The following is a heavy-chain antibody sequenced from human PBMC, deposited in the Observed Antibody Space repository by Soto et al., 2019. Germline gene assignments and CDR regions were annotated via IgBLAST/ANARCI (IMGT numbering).Heavy chain of an antibody. Sequence: QVLLQESGPRLVKASQTLSLDCTVSGDPIGSGDFYWAWIRQTPERGLEWIGNIHHSGTTSYNPSLGNRISISMDSSRNVFSLSLTSVGVADAAVYFCARDLLVFDTSGFDVWGRGILVSV. CDR3: ARDLLVFDTSGFDV. D-gene: IGHD3-9*01. CDR2: IHHSGTT. J-gene: IGHJ4*01. V-gene: IGHV4-30-4*01. CDR1: GDPIGSGDFY.